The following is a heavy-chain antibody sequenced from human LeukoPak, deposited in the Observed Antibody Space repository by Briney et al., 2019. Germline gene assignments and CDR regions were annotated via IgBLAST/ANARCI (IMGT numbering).Heavy chain of an antibody. D-gene: IGHD5/OR15-5a*01. CDR3: ARGVSTLVYFDY. CDR1: GYSISSGYY. V-gene: IGHV4-38-2*02. J-gene: IGHJ4*02. Sequence: SETLSLTCTVSGYSISSGYYWGWIRQPPGKGLEWIGSIYHSGSTYYKPSLKSRVTISVDTSKNQFSLKLSSVTAADTAVYYCARGVSTLVYFDYWGQGTLVTVSS. CDR2: IYHSGST.